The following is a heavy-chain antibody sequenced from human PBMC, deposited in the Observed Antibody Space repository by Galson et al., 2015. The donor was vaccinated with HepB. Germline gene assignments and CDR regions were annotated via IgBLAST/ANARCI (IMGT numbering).Heavy chain of an antibody. CDR2: IKQDGREK. CDR3: ARSSGGYFDS. CDR1: GFNSSIFW. D-gene: IGHD1-26*01. Sequence: SLRLSCAGSGFNSSIFWMSWVRQAPGKGLEWVANIKQDGREKYYVGPVKGRFTISRDNAGISLYLQMNSLRGEDTALYYCARSSGGYFDSWGQGILVTVSS. J-gene: IGHJ4*02. V-gene: IGHV3-7*01.